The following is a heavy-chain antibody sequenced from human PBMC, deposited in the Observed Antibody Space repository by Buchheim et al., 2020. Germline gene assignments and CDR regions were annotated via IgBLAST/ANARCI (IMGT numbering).Heavy chain of an antibody. Sequence: QLVESGGGLVHPGGSLRLSCAASGFTFTTSWMTWVRQAPGKGLEWVANIKQDGSEKYYVDSVKGRFTTSRDNAKNSMYLQMNSLRADDTAVYYCARDRIVEYSSSSTYGWFDTWGQGTL. CDR2: IKQDGSEK. V-gene: IGHV3-7*01. CDR1: GFTFTTSW. CDR3: ARDRIVEYSSSSTYGWFDT. J-gene: IGHJ5*02. D-gene: IGHD6-6*01.